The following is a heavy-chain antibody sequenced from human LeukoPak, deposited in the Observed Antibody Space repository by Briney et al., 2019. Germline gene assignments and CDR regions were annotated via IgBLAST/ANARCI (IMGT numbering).Heavy chain of an antibody. CDR1: GGSVSSGSYY. D-gene: IGHD4-17*01. CDR3: ARTDYGDYNWFDP. J-gene: IGHJ5*02. CDR2: IHYSGST. V-gene: IGHV4-61*01. Sequence: SETLSLTCTVSGGSVSSGSYYWSWIRQPPGKGLEWIGYIHYSGSTKYNPSLKSRVTISVDTSKNQFSLKLSSVTAADTAVYYCARTDYGDYNWFDPWGQGTLVTVSS.